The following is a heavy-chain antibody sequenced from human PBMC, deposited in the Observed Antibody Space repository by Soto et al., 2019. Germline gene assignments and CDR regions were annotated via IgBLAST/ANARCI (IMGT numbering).Heavy chain of an antibody. CDR3: AVLLWLGETNFFEDY. CDR2: INPNSGGT. J-gene: IGHJ4*02. Sequence: ASVKVSCKASGYTFTGYYMHWVRQAPGQGLEWMGWINPNSGGTNYAQKFQGRVTMTRDTSISTAYMELSRLRSDDTAVYYCAVLLWLGETNFFEDYWGQGTLVTVSS. V-gene: IGHV1-2*02. D-gene: IGHD3-10*01. CDR1: GYTFTGYY.